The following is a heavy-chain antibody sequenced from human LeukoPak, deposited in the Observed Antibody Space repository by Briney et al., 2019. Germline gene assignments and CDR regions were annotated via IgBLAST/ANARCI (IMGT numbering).Heavy chain of an antibody. V-gene: IGHV5-51*01. CDR3: ARQTAMGRSGDY. Sequence: GESLKISCKASGYSFTSFWIGWVRQMPGKGLEWMGIIDPSDSETRYTPSFQGQVTISIDKSLTTADLQWNSLKASDTAMYYCARQTAMGRSGDYWGQGTLVTVSS. CDR1: GYSFTSFW. CDR2: IDPSDSET. J-gene: IGHJ4*02. D-gene: IGHD5-18*01.